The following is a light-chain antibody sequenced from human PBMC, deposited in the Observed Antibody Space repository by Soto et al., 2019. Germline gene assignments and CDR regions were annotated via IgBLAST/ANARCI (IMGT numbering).Light chain of an antibody. CDR3: SSHGGNSPYV. CDR1: TSDIGGYNY. Sequence: QSVLTQPPSASGSPGQSVAISCTGTTSDIGGYNYVSWYQQHPGKAPKLMIYEVNKRPSGLPDRFSVSKSGNTASLTVSGLQAEDEADYYCSSHGGNSPYVFGTGTKVTVL. CDR2: EVN. V-gene: IGLV2-8*01. J-gene: IGLJ1*01.